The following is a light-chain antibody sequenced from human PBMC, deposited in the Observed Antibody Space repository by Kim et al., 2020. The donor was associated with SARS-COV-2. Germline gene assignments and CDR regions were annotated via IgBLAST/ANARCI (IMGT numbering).Light chain of an antibody. CDR3: AAWDDSLSGVV. Sequence: GQRVTITCSGSSTNNGSNYVYWYQQLPGTAPKLLIYRNNQRPSGVPDRFSGSKSGTSASLAISGLRSEDEADYYCAAWDDSLSGVVFGGGTQLTVL. CDR2: RNN. J-gene: IGLJ2*01. CDR1: STNNGSNY. V-gene: IGLV1-47*01.